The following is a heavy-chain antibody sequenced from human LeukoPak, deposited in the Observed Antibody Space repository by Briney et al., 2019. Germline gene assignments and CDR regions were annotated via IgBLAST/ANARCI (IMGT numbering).Heavy chain of an antibody. D-gene: IGHD6-13*01. CDR2: IIPIFGTA. V-gene: IGHV1-69*05. CDR3: AREGRYSRNINWFDP. J-gene: IGHJ5*02. Sequence: AASVKVSCKASGGTFSSYAISWVRQAPGQGLEWMGGIIPIFGTANYAQKFQGRVTITTDESTSTAYMELSSLRSEDTAVYYCAREGRYSRNINWFDPWGQGTLVTVSS. CDR1: GGTFSSYA.